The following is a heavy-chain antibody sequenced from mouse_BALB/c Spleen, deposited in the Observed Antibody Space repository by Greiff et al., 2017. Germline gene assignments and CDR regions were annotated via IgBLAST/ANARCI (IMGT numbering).Heavy chain of an antibody. CDR2: INPSTGYT. Sequence: VQLQQSGAELAKPGASVKMSCKASGYTFTSYWMHWVKQRPGQGLEWIGYINPSTGYTEYNQKFKDKATLTADKSSSTAYMQLSSLTSEDSAVYDCAIGYDYDGAWFAYWGQGTLVTVSA. V-gene: IGHV1-7*01. CDR3: AIGYDYDGAWFAY. D-gene: IGHD2-4*01. CDR1: GYTFTSYW. J-gene: IGHJ3*01.